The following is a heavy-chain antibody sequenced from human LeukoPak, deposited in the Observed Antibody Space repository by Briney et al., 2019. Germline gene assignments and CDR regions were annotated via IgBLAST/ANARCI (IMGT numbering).Heavy chain of an antibody. CDR2: IYYSGST. CDR3: AGVIGMKDY. CDR1: GGSISSYY. Sequence: SETLSLTCTVSGGSISSYYWSWIRQPPGKGLEWIGYIYYSGSTNYNPSLKSRVTISVDTSKNQFSLKLSSVTAADTAVYYCAGVIGMKDYWGQGTLVTVSS. V-gene: IGHV4-59*01. J-gene: IGHJ4*02. D-gene: IGHD1-14*01.